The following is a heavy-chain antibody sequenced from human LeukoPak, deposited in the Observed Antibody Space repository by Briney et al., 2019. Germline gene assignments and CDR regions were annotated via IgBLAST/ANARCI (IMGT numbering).Heavy chain of an antibody. V-gene: IGHV3-23*01. D-gene: IGHD6-6*01. CDR1: GFTFSSYA. J-gene: IGHJ4*02. Sequence: PGGSLRLTCAASGFTFSSYAMSWVRHAPGKGLEWVSAISGSGGSTYYADSVKGRFTISRDNSKNTLYLQMNSLRAEDTAVYYCERYSSSSRNYWGQGTLVTVSS. CDR2: ISGSGGST. CDR3: ERYSSSSRNY.